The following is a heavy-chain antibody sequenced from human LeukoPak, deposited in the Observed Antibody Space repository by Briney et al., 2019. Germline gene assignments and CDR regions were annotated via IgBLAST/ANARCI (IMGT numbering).Heavy chain of an antibody. V-gene: IGHV4-4*02. CDR1: GGSISSSNW. Sequence: SGTLSLTCAVSGGSISSSNWWSWVRQPPGKGLEWIGEIYHSGSTNYNPSLKSRVTISVDKSKNQFSLKLSSVTAADTAVYYCASAGYCSGGSCYTWFDPWGQGTLVTVSS. J-gene: IGHJ5*02. D-gene: IGHD2-15*01. CDR2: IYHSGST. CDR3: ASAGYCSGGSCYTWFDP.